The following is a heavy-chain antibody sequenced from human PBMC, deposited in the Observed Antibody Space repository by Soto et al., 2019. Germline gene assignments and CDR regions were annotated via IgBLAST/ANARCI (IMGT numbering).Heavy chain of an antibody. D-gene: IGHD2-15*01. J-gene: IGHJ4*02. CDR1: GFTFSGSV. V-gene: IGHV3-73*01. CDR3: TYVGYCSGGSCGPGY. Sequence: GGSLRLSCAASGFTFSGSVMHWVRQASGEGVEWVGRIRNKANSYATTYAASVKGRFTISRDDSKNTAYLQMNSLKTEDTAVYYCTYVGYCSGGSCGPGYWGQGTLVTVSS. CDR2: IRNKANSYAT.